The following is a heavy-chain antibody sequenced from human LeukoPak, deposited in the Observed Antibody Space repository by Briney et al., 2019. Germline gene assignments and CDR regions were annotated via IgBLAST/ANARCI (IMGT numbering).Heavy chain of an antibody. D-gene: IGHD1-26*01. V-gene: IGHV1-69*13. J-gene: IGHJ5*02. CDR3: ARTTDLVGAPGS. CDR1: GGTFSSYA. Sequence: GASVKVSCKASGGTFSSYAISWMRQAPGQGLEWMGGIIPIFGTANYAQKFQGRVTITADESTSTAYMELSSLRSEDTAVYYCARTTDLVGAPGSWGQGTLVTVSS. CDR2: IIPIFGTA.